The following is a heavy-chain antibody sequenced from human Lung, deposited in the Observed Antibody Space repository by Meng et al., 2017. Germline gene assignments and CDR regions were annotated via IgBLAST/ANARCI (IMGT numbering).Heavy chain of an antibody. Sequence: GESLKISCAASGFTFSSAAMGWVRQAPGKGLEWVSVISSSGGNSFYADSVKGRFTISRDNSKDFLYLQMNSVRAEDTAVYYCTKDLQNTYWGQGTLVTVSS. CDR3: TKDLQNTY. V-gene: IGHV3-23*01. D-gene: IGHD1-1*01. CDR2: ISSSGGNS. J-gene: IGHJ4*02. CDR1: GFTFSSAA.